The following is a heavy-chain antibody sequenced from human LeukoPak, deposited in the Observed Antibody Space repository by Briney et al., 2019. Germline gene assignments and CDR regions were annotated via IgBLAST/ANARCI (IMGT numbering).Heavy chain of an antibody. J-gene: IGHJ5*02. Sequence: PGGSLRLSCGVSGFKFTNYAMHWVRQAPGKGLEWVAAVSYDGSNEYYTDSVKGRFTISRDNSADTLYLHMTSLRANDTAVYYCARALTIPSWFDPWGQGTLVTVSS. CDR2: VSYDGSNE. V-gene: IGHV3-30-3*01. CDR3: ARALTIPSWFDP. CDR1: GFKFTNYA. D-gene: IGHD2-21*01.